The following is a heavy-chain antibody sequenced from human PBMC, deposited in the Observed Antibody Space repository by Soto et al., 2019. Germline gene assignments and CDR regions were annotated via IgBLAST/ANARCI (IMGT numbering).Heavy chain of an antibody. J-gene: IGHJ4*02. CDR2: ISYDGSNK. CDR1: GFTFSSYG. V-gene: IGHV3-30*03. Sequence: PGGSLRLSCAASGFTFSSYGMHWVRQAPGKGLEWVAVISYDGSNKYYADSVKGRFTISRDNSKNTLYLQMNSLRAEDTAVYYCARRVPGRYWGQGTLVTVSS. CDR3: ARRVPGRY.